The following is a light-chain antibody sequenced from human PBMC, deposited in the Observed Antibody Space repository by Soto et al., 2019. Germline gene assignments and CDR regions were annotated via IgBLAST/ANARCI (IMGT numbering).Light chain of an antibody. J-gene: IGLJ2*01. CDR2: DVS. V-gene: IGLV2-14*01. CDR3: SSYTCSNTVV. Sequence: QSALTQPASVSGSPGQSITISCTGTSSDIGGYNYVSWYQQRPGKAPKLMIYDVSDRPSGVSNRFSGSKSGNTASLTIAGLQAEDEADYYCSSYTCSNTVVFGGGTQLTVL. CDR1: SSDIGGYNY.